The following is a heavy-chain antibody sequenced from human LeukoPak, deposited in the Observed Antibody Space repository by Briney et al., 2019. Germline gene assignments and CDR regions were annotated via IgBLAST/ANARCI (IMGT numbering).Heavy chain of an antibody. CDR2: IKPDGSEK. Sequence: GGSLRLSCAASGFTFSSFYMSWVRQAPGKGLEWVAAIKPDGSEKYYVASVKGRFTISRDNAKNSLYLQMNSLRAEDTAVYYCAKGGDGEQSPFDYWGQGTLVTVSS. CDR1: GFTFSSFY. CDR3: AKGGDGEQSPFDY. V-gene: IGHV3-7*01. D-gene: IGHD2-21*01. J-gene: IGHJ4*02.